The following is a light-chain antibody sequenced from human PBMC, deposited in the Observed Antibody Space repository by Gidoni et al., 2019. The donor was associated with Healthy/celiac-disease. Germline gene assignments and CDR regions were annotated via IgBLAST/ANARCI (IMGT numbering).Light chain of an antibody. V-gene: IGLV2-8*01. CDR1: SRDVGGYNY. J-gene: IGLJ1*01. Sequence: QSALTQPPSASGSPGQSVTISCTGTSRDVGGYNYVSWYQQHPGKAPKLMIYEVSKRPSGVPDRFSGSKSGNMASLTVSGLQAEDEADYYCSSYAGSNNFEVFGTGTKVTVL. CDR3: SSYAGSNNFEV. CDR2: EVS.